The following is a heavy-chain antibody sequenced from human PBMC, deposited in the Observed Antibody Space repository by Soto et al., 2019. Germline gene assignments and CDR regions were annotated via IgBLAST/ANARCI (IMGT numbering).Heavy chain of an antibody. CDR1: GFTFSSYA. J-gene: IGHJ3*02. V-gene: IGHV3-23*01. D-gene: IGHD3-3*01. Sequence: VPLLASGGGLVQPGGSLRLSCAASGFTFSSYAMSWVRQAPGTGLEWVSAISGSGGSTYYADSVKGRFTISRDNYKNTLYLQMNSLRAEDTDVNYCAKKGNVTYDFWSGYRGDAFDICGQGTMVTVSS. CDR3: AKKGNVTYDFWSGYRGDAFDI. CDR2: ISGSGGST.